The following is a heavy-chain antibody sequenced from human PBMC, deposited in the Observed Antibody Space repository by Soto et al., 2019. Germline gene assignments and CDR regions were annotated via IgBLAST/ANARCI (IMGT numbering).Heavy chain of an antibody. CDR1: GFTFSSYA. Sequence: PGGSLRLSCAASGFTFSSYAMSWVRQAPGKGLEWVSAISGSGGSTYYADSVKGRFTISRDNSKNTLYLQMNSLRAEDTAVYYCAKDLYCCGGICYYPGDYYYYYGMDVWGQGTTVTVSS. D-gene: IGHD2-15*01. CDR3: AKDLYCCGGICYYPGDYYYYYGMDV. J-gene: IGHJ6*02. V-gene: IGHV3-23*01. CDR2: ISGSGGST.